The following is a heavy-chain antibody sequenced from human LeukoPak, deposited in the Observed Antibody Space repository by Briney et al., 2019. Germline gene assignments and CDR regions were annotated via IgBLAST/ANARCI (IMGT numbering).Heavy chain of an antibody. CDR3: ARGLLWFGELFLSAFDI. CDR2: IYPGDSDT. V-gene: IGHV5-51*01. CDR1: GYSFTSYW. D-gene: IGHD3-10*01. Sequence: GESLKISCKGSGYSFTSYWIGWVRQMPGKGLEWMGLIYPGDSDTRYSPSFQGQVTISADKSISTAYLHWSSLKASDTAMYYCARGLLWFGELFLSAFDIWGQGTMVTVSS. J-gene: IGHJ3*02.